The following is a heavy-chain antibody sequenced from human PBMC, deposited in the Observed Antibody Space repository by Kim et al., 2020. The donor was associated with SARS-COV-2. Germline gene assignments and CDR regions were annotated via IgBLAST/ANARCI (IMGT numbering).Heavy chain of an antibody. D-gene: IGHD3-10*01. V-gene: IGHV3-21*01. CDR3: ARGGSGLKPFDP. J-gene: IGHJ5*02. CDR2: ISSSSSYI. Sequence: GGSLRLSCAASGFTFSSYSMNWVRQAPGKGLEWVSSISSSSSYIYYADSVKGRFTISRDNAKNSLYLQMNSLRAEDTAVYYCARGGSGLKPFDPWGQGTLVTVSS. CDR1: GFTFSSYS.